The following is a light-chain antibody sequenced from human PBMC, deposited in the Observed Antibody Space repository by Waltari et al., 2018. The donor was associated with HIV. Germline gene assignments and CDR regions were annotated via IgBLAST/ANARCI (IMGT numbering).Light chain of an antibody. V-gene: IGLV1-40*01. Sequence: QSVLTQPPSVSGAPGQRVTISCTGSSSNLGAGYDVHWYQHLPGTAPKLLIYGNSNRPSGVPDRFSGSKSGTSASLAITGLQAEDESDYYCQSYDSSLSVVVFGGGTKLTVL. CDR2: GNS. CDR3: QSYDSSLSVVV. J-gene: IGLJ2*01. CDR1: SSNLGAGYD.